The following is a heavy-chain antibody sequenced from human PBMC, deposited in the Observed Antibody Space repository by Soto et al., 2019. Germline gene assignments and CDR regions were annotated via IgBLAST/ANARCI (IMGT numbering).Heavy chain of an antibody. CDR2: ISSSSSTI. D-gene: IGHD3-9*01. J-gene: IGHJ6*02. Sequence: GGSLRLSCAASGLTFTSYNMNWVRQAPGKGLEWVSFISSSSSTIYYADSVKGRFTISRDNSKNTLYLQMNSLRVEDTAVYYCAREYYDILTGPRVFYYYGMDASGQGTTVTVSS. CDR1: GLTFTSYN. V-gene: IGHV3-48*01. CDR3: AREYYDILTGPRVFYYYGMDA.